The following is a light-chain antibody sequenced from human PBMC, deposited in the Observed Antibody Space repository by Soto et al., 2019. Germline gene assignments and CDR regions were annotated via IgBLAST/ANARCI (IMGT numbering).Light chain of an antibody. J-gene: IGKJ1*01. V-gene: IGKV2-28*01. CDR1: KSLLHSNGYNY. CDR3: MQALQAPLT. CDR2: LGS. Sequence: IVMSQSPLSLPITTGAPASIPRRSSKSLLHSNGYNYLDWYLQKPGQSPQLLINLGSNRASGVPDRFSGSGSGTDFTLKISRVEAEDVGLYYCMQALQAPLTFGQGTKVYIK.